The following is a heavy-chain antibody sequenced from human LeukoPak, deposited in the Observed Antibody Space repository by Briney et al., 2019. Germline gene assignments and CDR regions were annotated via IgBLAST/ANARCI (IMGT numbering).Heavy chain of an antibody. V-gene: IGHV4-59*01. Sequence: SETLSLTCTVSGGSISSYYWSWIRQPPGKGLEWIGYIYYSGSTNYNPSLKSRVTISVDTSKNQFSLKLSSVTAADTAVYYCARDPPYSSGWGFDYWGQGTLVTVSS. CDR2: IYYSGST. CDR3: ARDPPYSSGWGFDY. CDR1: GGSISSYY. D-gene: IGHD6-19*01. J-gene: IGHJ4*02.